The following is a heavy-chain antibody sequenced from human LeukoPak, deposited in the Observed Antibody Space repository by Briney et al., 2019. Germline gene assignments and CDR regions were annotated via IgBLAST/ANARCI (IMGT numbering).Heavy chain of an antibody. J-gene: IGHJ6*03. CDR2: INPNSGGT. V-gene: IGHV1-2*02. CDR1: GYTFTGYY. Sequence: GASVKVSCKASGYTFTGYYMHWVRQAPGQGLEWMGWINPNSGGTNYAQKFQGRVTMTRDTSISTAYMELSRLRSDDTAVYYCARVSSSSRQSSYYYYYMDVWGKGTTVTVSS. D-gene: IGHD6-6*01. CDR3: ARVSSSSRQSSYYYYYMDV.